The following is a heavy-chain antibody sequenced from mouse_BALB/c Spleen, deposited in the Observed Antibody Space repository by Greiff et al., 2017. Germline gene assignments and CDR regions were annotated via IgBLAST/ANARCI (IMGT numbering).Heavy chain of an antibody. D-gene: IGHD2-14*01. CDR2: IDPANGNT. CDR1: GFNIKDTY. V-gene: IGHV14-3*02. J-gene: IGHJ1*01. CDR3: ARDYRYEYFDV. Sequence: VHVKQSGAELVKPGASVKLSCTASGFNIKDTYMHWVKQRPEQGLEWIGRIDPANGNTKYDPKFQGKATITADTSSNTAYLQLSSLTSEDTAVYYCARDYRYEYFDVWGAGTTVTVSS.